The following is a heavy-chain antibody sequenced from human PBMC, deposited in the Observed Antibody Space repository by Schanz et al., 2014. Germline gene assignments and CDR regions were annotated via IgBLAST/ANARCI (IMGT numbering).Heavy chain of an antibody. D-gene: IGHD6-13*01. V-gene: IGHV3-23*04. CDR2: MNESHSTI. CDR1: GFSFSSYA. Sequence: EVQLVESGGGLVQPGGSLRLSCAASGFSFSSYAMGWVRQARGKGLEWVSAMNESHSTIYYADSVRGRFTMSRDNSKNTLYLQMNSLRAGDAAVYYCARGLIAAAGGAFDYWGQGTLVDVSA. J-gene: IGHJ4*02. CDR3: ARGLIAAAGGAFDY.